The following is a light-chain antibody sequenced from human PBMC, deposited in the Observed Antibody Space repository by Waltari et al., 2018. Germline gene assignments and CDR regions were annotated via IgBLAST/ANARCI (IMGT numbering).Light chain of an antibody. V-gene: IGLV2-23*01. J-gene: IGLJ3*02. CDR2: DGS. CDR1: NSDVGSYNF. Sequence: QSALTQPASVSGSPGQSITISCTGTNSDVGSYNFVSWFQQHRGKAPKLIIYDGSKRPLGISKALSGSKSGNTASLTISGLQAGDETDYYCCSYAGSSTWVFGGGTKLTVL. CDR3: CSYAGSSTWV.